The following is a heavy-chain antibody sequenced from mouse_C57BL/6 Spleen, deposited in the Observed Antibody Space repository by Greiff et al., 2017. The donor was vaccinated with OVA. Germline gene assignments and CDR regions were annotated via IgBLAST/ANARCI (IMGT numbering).Heavy chain of an antibody. CDR2: ISDGGSYT. D-gene: IGHD3-2*02. Sequence: EVKLVESGGGLVKPGGSLKLSCAASGFTFSSYAMSWVRQTPEKRLEWVATISDGGSYTYYPDNVKGRFTISRDNAKNNLYLQMSHLKSEDTAMYYCARDPGSSGYLYYFDYWGQGTTLTVSS. CDR1: GFTFSSYA. CDR3: ARDPGSSGYLYYFDY. V-gene: IGHV5-4*01. J-gene: IGHJ2*01.